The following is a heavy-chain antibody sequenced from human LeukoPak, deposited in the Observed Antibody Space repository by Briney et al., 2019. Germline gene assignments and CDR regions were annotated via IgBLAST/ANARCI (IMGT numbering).Heavy chain of an antibody. J-gene: IGHJ4*02. D-gene: IGHD2-15*01. V-gene: IGHV3-23*01. CDR1: GFSFSTYA. Sequence: GGSLRLSCAASGFSFSTYAMSWVRQAPGKGLEWVSGITGSGGSTYHADSVKGRFTISRDNSKNTLFLQMSSLRAEDLAIFYCAKGSASGRPYYFDSWGQGILVTVSS. CDR3: AKGSASGRPYYFDS. CDR2: ITGSGGST.